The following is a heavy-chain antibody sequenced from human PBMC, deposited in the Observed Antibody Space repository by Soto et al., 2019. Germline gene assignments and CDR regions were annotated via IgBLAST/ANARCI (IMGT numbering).Heavy chain of an antibody. J-gene: IGHJ4*02. D-gene: IGHD2-2*03. CDR3: VRHGNGSPFYFDF. CDR1: GYRFINYW. Sequence: EVQLEQSGAEVKKPGESLRLSCQGSGYRFINYWNSWVRQMPGKGLEWVGRIDPSDSYTVYSPSFQGHVTISIDTAINTAFLEWRSLQASDTAMYYCVRHGNGSPFYFDFWGRGTLVPVSS. CDR2: IDPSDSYT. V-gene: IGHV5-10-1*03.